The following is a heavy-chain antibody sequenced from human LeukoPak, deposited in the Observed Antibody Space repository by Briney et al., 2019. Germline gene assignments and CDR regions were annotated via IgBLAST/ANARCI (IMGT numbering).Heavy chain of an antibody. CDR1: GFTFDDYG. Sequence: GRSLSLSCEASGFTFDDYGMRWVRHAPGKGLEWVSTISWNSASVGYVDSVKGRFTISRDNAKKTLYLQMNSLRPEDTALYYCAKDYGYSSSWYDYWGQGTLVTVFS. V-gene: IGHV3-9*01. D-gene: IGHD6-13*01. CDR3: AKDYGYSSSWYDY. J-gene: IGHJ4*02. CDR2: ISWNSASV.